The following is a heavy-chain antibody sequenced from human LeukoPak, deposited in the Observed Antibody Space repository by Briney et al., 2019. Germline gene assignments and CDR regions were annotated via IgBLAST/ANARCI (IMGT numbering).Heavy chain of an antibody. CDR2: ISCSGGST. Sequence: GGSLRLSCAASGFTFSSYGMRWVRQAPGKGLEWVSAISCSGGSTYYADSVKGRFTISRDNAKNSLYLQMNSLRAEDTALYYCARVGAGEYYDFWSGYYSADYYYYYMDVGGEGTTVTVSS. CDR1: GFTFSSYG. CDR3: ARVGAGEYYDFWSGYYSADYYYYYMDV. V-gene: IGHV3-23*01. J-gene: IGHJ6*03. D-gene: IGHD3-3*01.